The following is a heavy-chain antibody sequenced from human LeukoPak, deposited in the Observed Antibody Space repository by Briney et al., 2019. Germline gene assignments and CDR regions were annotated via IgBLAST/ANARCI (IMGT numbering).Heavy chain of an antibody. CDR3: ATGEYYFDF. CDR2: ISDNGHDT. CDR1: GFTFPNYD. J-gene: IGHJ4*02. Sequence: PGGSLRLSCAASGFTFPNYDMSWVRQAPGKGLEWVSTISDNGHDTSYADSVKGRFTISRDNSKNTLYLQMSSLRAEDTALYYCATGEYYFDFWGQGTLVTVSS. D-gene: IGHD3-16*01. V-gene: IGHV3-23*01.